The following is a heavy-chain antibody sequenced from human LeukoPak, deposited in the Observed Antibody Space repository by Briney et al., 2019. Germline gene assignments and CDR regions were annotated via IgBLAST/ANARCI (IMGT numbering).Heavy chain of an antibody. V-gene: IGHV3-30*18. Sequence: GGSLRLSCAASGFTFSSYGMHWVRQAPGKGLEWVAVISYDGSNKYYADSVKGRFTISRDNSKNTLYLQMNSLRAEDTAVYYYAKSTSCYFYPCHYYYGMDVWGQGTTVTVSS. D-gene: IGHD2-2*01. CDR2: ISYDGSNK. J-gene: IGHJ6*02. CDR1: GFTFSSYG. CDR3: AKSTSCYFYPCHYYYGMDV.